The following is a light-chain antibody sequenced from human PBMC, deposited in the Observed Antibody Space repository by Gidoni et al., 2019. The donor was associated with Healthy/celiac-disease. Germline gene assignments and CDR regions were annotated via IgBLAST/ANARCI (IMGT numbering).Light chain of an antibody. J-gene: IGKJ1*01. V-gene: IGKV3-20*01. CDR2: GAS. CDR1: QSVSSSY. CDR3: QQYGSSPRT. Sequence: EIVLTQSPGTLSLSPGERATLSCRVSQSVSSSYLAWYQQKPGQAPRLLIYGASSRATGIPDRFSGSGSGTDFTLTISRLEPEDFAVYYCQQYGSSPRTFXQXTKVEIK.